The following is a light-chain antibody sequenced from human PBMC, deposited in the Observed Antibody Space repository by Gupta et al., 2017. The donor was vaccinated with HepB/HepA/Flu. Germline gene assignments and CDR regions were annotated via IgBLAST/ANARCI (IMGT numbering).Light chain of an antibody. Sequence: DIQLTQSPSFLSASIGDRVTITCRASQGISTYLAWYQQKPGKAPKLLMYAASTLQSGVPPRFRGSGSGTEFTLTINSREPEDAATYFCQHVNSYLFSLGPGTKVDIK. CDR1: QGISTY. J-gene: IGKJ3*01. V-gene: IGKV1-9*01. CDR3: QHVNSYLFS. CDR2: AAS.